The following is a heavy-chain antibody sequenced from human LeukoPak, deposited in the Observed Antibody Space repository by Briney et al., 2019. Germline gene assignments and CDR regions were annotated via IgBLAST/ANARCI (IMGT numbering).Heavy chain of an antibody. CDR1: GGSFSGYY. Sequence: SETLSLTCAVYGGSFSGYYWSWIRQPPGKGLEWIGEINHSGSTNYNPSLKSRVTISVDTSKNQFSLKLSSVTAADTAVYYCARGRPYDSRIYNWFDPWGQGTLVTVSS. J-gene: IGHJ5*02. CDR3: ARGRPYDSRIYNWFDP. D-gene: IGHD3-3*01. CDR2: INHSGST. V-gene: IGHV4-34*01.